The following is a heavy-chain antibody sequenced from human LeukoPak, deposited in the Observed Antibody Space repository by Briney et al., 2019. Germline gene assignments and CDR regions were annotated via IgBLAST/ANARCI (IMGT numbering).Heavy chain of an antibody. D-gene: IGHD4-23*01. CDR2: IYYRGNT. CDR3: VRDLDDYGGNTVWYFDV. J-gene: IGHJ2*01. CDR1: GGSIASHY. V-gene: IGHV4-59*11. Sequence: PSETLSLTCTISGGSIASHYWSWLRQPPGKGLKWIGYIYYRGNTIYNPSLKSRVTMSVDTSKNQFSLSLTSVTAADTAVYHCVRDLDDYGGNTVWYFDVWGRGTLVTVSS.